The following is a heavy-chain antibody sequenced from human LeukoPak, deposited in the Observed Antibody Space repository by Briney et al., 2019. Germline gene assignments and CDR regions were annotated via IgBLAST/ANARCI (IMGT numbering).Heavy chain of an antibody. CDR1: GYSFTSYW. Sequence: GESLKISCKGSGYSFTSYWISWVRQMPGKGLEWMGRIDPSDSYTNYSPSFQGHVTISADKSISTAYLQWSSLKASDTAMYYCARHTGARYSSGWPPFDYWGQGTLVTDSS. V-gene: IGHV5-10-1*01. CDR3: ARHTGARYSSGWPPFDY. CDR2: IDPSDSYT. J-gene: IGHJ4*02. D-gene: IGHD6-19*01.